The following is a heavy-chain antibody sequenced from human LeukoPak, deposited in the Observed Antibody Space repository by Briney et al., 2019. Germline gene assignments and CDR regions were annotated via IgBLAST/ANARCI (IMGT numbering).Heavy chain of an antibody. D-gene: IGHD3-9*01. CDR2: ISSSSSYI. Sequence: GGSLRLSCAASGFTLSGYSMNWVRQAPGKGLEWVSSISSSSSYIYYADSVKGRFTISRDNAKNSLYLQMNSLRAEDTAVYYCASSIAWLDAFDIWGQGTMVTVSS. J-gene: IGHJ3*02. CDR3: ASSIAWLDAFDI. CDR1: GFTLSGYS. V-gene: IGHV3-21*01.